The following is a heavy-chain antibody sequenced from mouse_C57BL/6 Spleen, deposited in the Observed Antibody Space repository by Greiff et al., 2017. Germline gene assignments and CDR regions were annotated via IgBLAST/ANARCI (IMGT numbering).Heavy chain of an antibody. CDR1: GYAFSSYW. D-gene: IGHD1-1*01. CDR2: IYPGDGDT. Sequence: VQLQQSGAELVKPGASVKISCKASGYAFSSYWMNWVKQRPGKGLEWIGQIYPGDGDTNYNGKFKGKATLTADKSSSTAYMQRSSLTSEDSAVYFCARNGGSSYGWYFDVWGTGTTVTVSS. CDR3: ARNGGSSYGWYFDV. J-gene: IGHJ1*03. V-gene: IGHV1-80*01.